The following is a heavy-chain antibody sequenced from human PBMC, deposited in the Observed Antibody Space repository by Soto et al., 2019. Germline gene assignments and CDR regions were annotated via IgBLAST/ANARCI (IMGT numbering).Heavy chain of an antibody. Sequence: QVQLQQWGAGLLKPSETLSLTCAVYGGSVSSGSYYWSWIRQPPGKGLEWIGEKRHSGGTHFNPSLKSRVTISVDTSKNLFSLKMSFVTAADTALYYSARVERGTATTVVDAFDICGPGTMVPVSS. J-gene: IGHJ3*02. CDR1: GGSVSSGSYY. V-gene: IGHV4-34*01. D-gene: IGHD1-1*01. CDR2: KRHSGGT. CDR3: ARVERGTATTVVDAFDI.